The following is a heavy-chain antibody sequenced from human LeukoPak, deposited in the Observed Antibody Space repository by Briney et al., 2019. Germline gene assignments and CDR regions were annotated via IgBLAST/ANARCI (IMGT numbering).Heavy chain of an antibody. CDR3: ARGAYSSGWAYFDH. V-gene: IGHV3-7*01. CDR1: GFRFSSDW. D-gene: IGHD6-19*01. CDR2: IKEDGSEK. Sequence: GGSLRLSCVASGFRFSSDWMSWVRQAPGKGLEWVANIKEDGSEKYYVDSVKGRFTISRDNAKNSLYLHMDSLRAEDTAVYYCARGAYSSGWAYFDHWGQGTLVTVSS. J-gene: IGHJ4*02.